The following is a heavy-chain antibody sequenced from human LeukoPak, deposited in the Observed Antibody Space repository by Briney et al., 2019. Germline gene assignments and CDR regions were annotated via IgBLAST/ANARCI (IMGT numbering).Heavy chain of an antibody. CDR1: VASISTSSYY. CDR3: VSGYSGNGPYDY. V-gene: IGHV4-39*01. CDR2: IYYSGNT. J-gene: IGHJ4*02. Sequence: SDTLSLTCSVSVASISTSSYYWGWIRQPPGKGLEWIGNIYYSGNTYSNPSLKSRITISVDTSKNQCTLNLSSVRAAGTVVYYCVSGYSGNGPYDYWGQGTLVTVSS. D-gene: IGHD5-12*01.